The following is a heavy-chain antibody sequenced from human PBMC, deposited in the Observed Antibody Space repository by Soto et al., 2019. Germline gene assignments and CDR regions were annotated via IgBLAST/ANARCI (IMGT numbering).Heavy chain of an antibody. D-gene: IGHD2-15*01. Sequence: QITLNESGPTLVKPTQTLTLTCTFSGFSLGTYGVGVGWIRQPPGKALEWLALIYWDDDKRYSPSLKSRLTITKDTSKGQVFLTLTNMDPVDTATYYCAHRGGGIVDWYFQIWGRGTPVIVSS. CDR1: GFSLGTYGVG. CDR3: AHRGGGIVDWYFQI. V-gene: IGHV2-5*02. CDR2: IYWDDDK. J-gene: IGHJ2*01.